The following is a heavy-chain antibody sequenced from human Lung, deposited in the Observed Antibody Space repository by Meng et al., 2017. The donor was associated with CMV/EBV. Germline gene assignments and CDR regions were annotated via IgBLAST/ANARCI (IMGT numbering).Heavy chain of an antibody. CDR1: GGSISSSNW. CDR3: ASFPPPGKQWLVTDY. J-gene: IGHJ4*02. CDR2: IYHSGST. V-gene: IGHV4-4*03. D-gene: IGHD6-19*01. Sequence: AQLHGSGPGLGEPPGTPSPTCAVPGGSISSSNWWSWVRQPPGKGLEWIGEIYHSGSTNYNPSLKSRVTISVDKSKNQFSLKLSSVTAADTAVYYCASFPPPGKQWLVTDYWGQGTLVTVSS.